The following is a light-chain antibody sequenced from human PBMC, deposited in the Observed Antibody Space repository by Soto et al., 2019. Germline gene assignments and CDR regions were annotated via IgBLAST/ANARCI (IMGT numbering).Light chain of an antibody. Sequence: EIVLTQSPATLSLSPGERATLSCRASQSVSSNLAWYQQKPGQSPRLLIYGASTRATGLPARFSGGGSGTEVTLPTSSLQSEDVAVVYCQQYCSWPSWTFGQGTKVDIK. CDR2: GAS. J-gene: IGKJ1*01. CDR1: QSVSSN. V-gene: IGKV3D-15*01. CDR3: QQYCSWPSWT.